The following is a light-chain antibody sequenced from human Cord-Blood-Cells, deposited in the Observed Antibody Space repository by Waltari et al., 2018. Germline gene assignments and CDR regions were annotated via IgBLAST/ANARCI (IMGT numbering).Light chain of an antibody. CDR2: LGS. CDR1: QSLLHSNGYNY. CDR3: MQALQTPRT. J-gene: IGKJ1*01. V-gene: IGKV2-28*01. Sequence: DIVMTQSPLSLPVTPGEPASISCRSSQSLLHSNGYNYLDWYLQKPGQSPQFLIYLGSSRASGVPDRFSGSGSGTDFTLKISRVEAEDVGVYCCMQALQTPRTFGQGTKVEIK.